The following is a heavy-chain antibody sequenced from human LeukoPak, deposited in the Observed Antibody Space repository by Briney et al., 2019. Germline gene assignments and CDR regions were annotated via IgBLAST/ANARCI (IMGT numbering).Heavy chain of an antibody. CDR2: INSDGSST. D-gene: IGHD6-13*01. CDR3: VRDLSTSWYYFDN. J-gene: IGHJ4*02. CDR1: GFTFSTYW. V-gene: IGHV3-74*01. Sequence: GGSLRLSCAASGFTFSTYWIHWVRQAPGKGPVWVSRINSDGSSTNYADSVEGRFTISRDNAKNTVYLQMNSLRAEDTAVYYCVRDLSTSWYYFDNWGQGTLVTVSS.